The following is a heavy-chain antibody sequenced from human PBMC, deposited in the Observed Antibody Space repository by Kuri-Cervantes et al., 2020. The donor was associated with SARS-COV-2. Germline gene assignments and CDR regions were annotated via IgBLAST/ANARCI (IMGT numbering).Heavy chain of an antibody. CDR1: GYSISSGCY. J-gene: IGHJ6*03. Sequence: SESLSLTCAVSGYSISSGCYWGWIRQPPGKGLEWIGSIYHSGSTYYNPSLKSRVTISVDTSKNQFSLKLSSVTAADTAVYYCVQVDIAAAGTNYYYYMDVWGKGTTVTVSS. V-gene: IGHV4-38-2*01. CDR3: VQVDIAAAGTNYYYYMDV. CDR2: IYHSGST. D-gene: IGHD6-13*01.